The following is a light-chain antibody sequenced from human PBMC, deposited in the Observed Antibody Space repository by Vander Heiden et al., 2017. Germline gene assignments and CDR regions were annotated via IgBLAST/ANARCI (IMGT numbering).Light chain of an antibody. CDR1: QSVTYYF. CDR2: GAS. Sequence: EIVLTQSPGTLSWSPGDRATLSCRASQSVTYYFLAWYQQKPGQAPRLLIYGASSRATDIPDRFSGSGSGTDFTLTISRLEPEDFAVYYCQHYGSSLGYTFGQGTKLEIK. V-gene: IGKV3-20*01. J-gene: IGKJ2*01. CDR3: QHYGSSLGYT.